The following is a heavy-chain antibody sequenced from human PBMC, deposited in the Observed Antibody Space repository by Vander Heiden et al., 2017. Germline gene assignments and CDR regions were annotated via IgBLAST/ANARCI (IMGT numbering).Heavy chain of an antibody. CDR2: ITPIFNTT. CDR1: GGLFSSYG. D-gene: IGHD3-10*02. V-gene: IGHV1-69*06. Sequence: VQLVQSGAEVKKPGPSVQVHCKASGGLFSSYGISWVRQAPEQGLEWMGGITPIFNTTNYAQEFQDRVTFTADKSTSSAYMELSSLTFDDTAVYYCASDRRAIFGTYGWFDSWGQGTQVTVSS. CDR3: ASDRRAIFGTYGWFDS. J-gene: IGHJ5*01.